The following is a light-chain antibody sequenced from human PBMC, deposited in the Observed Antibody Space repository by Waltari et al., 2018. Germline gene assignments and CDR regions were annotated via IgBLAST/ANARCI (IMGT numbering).Light chain of an antibody. CDR3: MQGSHWPRT. CDR2: KIS. Sequence: DAVLTQSPLVLPVTLGQPASMSCRSSQSPVHSDGNTSLNWFHQRPGRSPRRLIYKISRRESGVPDRFSGSGSGTDFTLKISRVEAEDVGVYYCMQGSHWPRTFGQGTKLEI. V-gene: IGKV2-30*02. J-gene: IGKJ2*01. CDR1: QSPVHSDGNTS.